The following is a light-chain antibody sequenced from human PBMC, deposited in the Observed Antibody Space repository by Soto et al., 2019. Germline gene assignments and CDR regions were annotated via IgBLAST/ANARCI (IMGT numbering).Light chain of an antibody. Sequence: DIQMTQSPSPLSASVGDRVTITCRASEGIRNYLAWYQQKPGKPPKLLIYGASTLQSGVPSRFSATGSGTDFKLTISGLQPDDVATYYCQRYNVAPFTFGPGTKVDL. CDR2: GAS. V-gene: IGKV1-27*01. CDR3: QRYNVAPFT. CDR1: EGIRNY. J-gene: IGKJ3*01.